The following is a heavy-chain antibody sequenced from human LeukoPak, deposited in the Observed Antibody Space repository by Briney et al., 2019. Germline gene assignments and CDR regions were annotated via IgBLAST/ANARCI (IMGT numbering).Heavy chain of an antibody. Sequence: GASVKVSCKASGYTFTSYGISWVRQAPGQGLEWMGWISAYNGNTNYAQKLQGRVTMTTDTSTSTAYMELRSLRSDDTAVYYCARDYYCSSTSCYTFDYWGQGTLVTVSS. CDR2: ISAYNGNT. CDR1: GYTFTSYG. V-gene: IGHV1-18*01. CDR3: ARDYYCSSTSCYTFDY. J-gene: IGHJ4*02. D-gene: IGHD2-2*02.